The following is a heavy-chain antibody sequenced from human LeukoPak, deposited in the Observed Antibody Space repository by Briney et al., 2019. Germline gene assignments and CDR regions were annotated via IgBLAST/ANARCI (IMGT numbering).Heavy chain of an antibody. J-gene: IGHJ4*02. V-gene: IGHV3-23*01. CDR2: ISSGGGTT. D-gene: IGHD3-10*01. Sequence: PGGSLRLSCAASGFTFNSYAMSWVRQAPGKRLEWVSSISSGGGTTYYADSVQGRFTISRDNSGKSLFLLMNSLRAEDTAVYYCAKDRGNLMVRRLYRHNTPLDYWGQGTLVTVSS. CDR3: AKDRGNLMVRRLYRHNTPLDY. CDR1: GFTFNSYA.